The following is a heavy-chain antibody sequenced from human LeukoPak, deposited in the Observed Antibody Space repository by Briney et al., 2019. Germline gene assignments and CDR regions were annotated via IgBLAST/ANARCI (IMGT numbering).Heavy chain of an antibody. CDR2: INPNSGGT. D-gene: IGHD5-18*01. CDR1: GYTFTGYY. CDR3: ARVRRNTAMAHFDY. Sequence: ASVKVSCKASGYTFTGYYIHWVRQAPGQGLEWMGWINPNSGGTNYAQKFQGRVTMTRDTSISTAYMELSRLGSDDTAVYYCARVRRNTAMAHFDYWGQGTLVTVSS. V-gene: IGHV1-2*02. J-gene: IGHJ4*02.